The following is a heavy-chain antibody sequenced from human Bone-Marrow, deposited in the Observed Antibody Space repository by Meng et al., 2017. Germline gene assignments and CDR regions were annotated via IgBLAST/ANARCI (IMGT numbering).Heavy chain of an antibody. D-gene: IGHD6-13*01. J-gene: IGHJ2*01. CDR2: INHSGST. CDR1: GGSFSGYY. V-gene: IGHV4-34*01. CDR3: ARGPRRAIAAAGTGYFDL. Sequence: QVEPQRLGAGRLKPPETLSLTCAVYGGSFSGYYWSWIRQPPGKGLEWIGEINHSGSTNYNPSLKSRVTISVDTSKNQFSLKLSSVTAADTAVYYCARGPRRAIAAAGTGYFDLWGRGTLVTVSS.